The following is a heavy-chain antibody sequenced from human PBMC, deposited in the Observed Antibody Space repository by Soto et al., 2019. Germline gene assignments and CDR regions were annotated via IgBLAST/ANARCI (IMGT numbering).Heavy chain of an antibody. D-gene: IGHD2-2*01. CDR3: ARDRGYCSSTSCSQFGY. Sequence: GGSLRLSCAASGFTFSSYWMHWVRQAPGEGLVWVSRINSDGSSTSYADSVKGRFTISRDNAKNTLYLQMNSLRAEDTAVYYCARDRGYCSSTSCSQFGYWGQGTLVIVSS. CDR1: GFTFSSYW. V-gene: IGHV3-74*01. CDR2: INSDGSST. J-gene: IGHJ4*02.